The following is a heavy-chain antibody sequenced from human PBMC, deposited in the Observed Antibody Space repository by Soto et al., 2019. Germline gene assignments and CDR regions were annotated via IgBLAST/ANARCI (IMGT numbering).Heavy chain of an antibody. J-gene: IGHJ5*02. D-gene: IGHD3-22*01. Sequence: GASVKVSCKASGYTFTSYAMHWVRQAPGQRLEWMGWINAGNGNTKYSQKFQGRVTITRDTSASTAYMELSSLRSEDTAVYYCARATYYYDSSGYYGFDPWGQGTLVTVSS. CDR3: ARATYYYDSSGYYGFDP. CDR1: GYTFTSYA. V-gene: IGHV1-3*01. CDR2: INAGNGNT.